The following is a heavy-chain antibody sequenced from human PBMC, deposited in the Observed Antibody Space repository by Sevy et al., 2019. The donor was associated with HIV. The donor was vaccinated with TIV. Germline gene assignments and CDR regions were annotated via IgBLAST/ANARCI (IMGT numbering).Heavy chain of an antibody. J-gene: IGHJ4*02. V-gene: IGHV3-21*01. Sequence: GGSLRLSCAASGFTFSSYSMNWVRQAPGKGLEWVSSISSSSYIYYADSVKGGCTIFRDNAKNSQYLQLNSLRAEDTAAYYCAREPSLNYSGYDPSFDYWGQGTLVTVSS. CDR1: GFTFSSYS. D-gene: IGHD5-12*01. CDR3: AREPSLNYSGYDPSFDY. CDR2: ISSSSYI.